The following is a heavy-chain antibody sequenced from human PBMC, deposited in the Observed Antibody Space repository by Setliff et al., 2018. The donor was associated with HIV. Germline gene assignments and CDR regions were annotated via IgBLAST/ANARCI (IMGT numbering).Heavy chain of an antibody. CDR1: GFTFSSYS. Sequence: GGSLRLSCAASGFTFSSYSMNWVRQAPGKGLEWVSYISSSSTTIYYADSVKGRFTISRDNAKNSLYLQMNSLRAEDTAVYYCAKDGTVREPDYGGQGTLVTVPS. V-gene: IGHV3-48*04. J-gene: IGHJ4*02. CDR3: AKDGTVREPDY. D-gene: IGHD3-10*01. CDR2: ISSSSTTI.